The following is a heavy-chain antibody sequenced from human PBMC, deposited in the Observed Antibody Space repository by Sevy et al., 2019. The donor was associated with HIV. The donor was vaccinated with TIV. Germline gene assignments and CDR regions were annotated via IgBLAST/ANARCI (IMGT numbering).Heavy chain of an antibody. CDR1: GFTFSKYW. CDR3: ARDLPEGSDPDGPSPSDYFDY. V-gene: IGHV3-74*01. D-gene: IGHD2-15*01. J-gene: IGHJ4*02. Sequence: GGSLRLSCAASGFTFSKYWIHWVRHAPGKGLEWVSLINYHGNTTNYADSVKGRFTISRDNAKYTLSLQMNSLRAEDTAVYYCARDLPEGSDPDGPSPSDYFDYWGQGTLVTVSS. CDR2: INYHGNTT.